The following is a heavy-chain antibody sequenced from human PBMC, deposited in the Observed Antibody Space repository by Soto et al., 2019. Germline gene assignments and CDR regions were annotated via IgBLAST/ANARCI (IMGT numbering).Heavy chain of an antibody. J-gene: IGHJ4*02. D-gene: IGHD2-2*01. CDR2: IIPIFGTA. CDR1: GGTFSTSG. Sequence: QVQLVQSGAEVKKPGSSVKVSCKASGGTFSTSGINWVRQPPGQGLEWMGGIIPIFGTANYAKKFQGRVTMTAHESTSRAYMELSRLKSEGTAVYVCARGRRGSYCSSTRGCFDYWGQGPLVTVSP. V-gene: IGHV1-69*01. CDR3: ARGRRGSYCSSTRGCFDY.